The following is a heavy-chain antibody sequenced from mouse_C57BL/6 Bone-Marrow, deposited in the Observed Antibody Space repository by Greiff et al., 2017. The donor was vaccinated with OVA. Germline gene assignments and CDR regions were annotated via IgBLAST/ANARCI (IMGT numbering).Heavy chain of an antibody. CDR3: ARELVLWFAY. Sequence: VQLQESGPELVKPGASVKISCKASGYTFTDYYINWVKQRPGQGLEWIGWIFPGSGSTYSNEKFKGKATLTVDKSSSTAYMLLSGLTSEDSAVYFCARELVLWFAYWGQGTLVTVSA. V-gene: IGHV1-75*01. CDR2: IFPGSGST. CDR1: GYTFTDYY. J-gene: IGHJ3*01. D-gene: IGHD4-1*01.